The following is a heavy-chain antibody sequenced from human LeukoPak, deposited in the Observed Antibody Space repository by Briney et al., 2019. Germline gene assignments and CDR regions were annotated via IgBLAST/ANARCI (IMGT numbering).Heavy chain of an antibody. CDR1: GGSFSGYY. J-gene: IGHJ4*02. V-gene: IGHV4-34*01. CDR3: ARAYYGSGSFDY. D-gene: IGHD3-10*01. CDR2: INHSGST. Sequence: PSETLSHTCAVYGGSFSGYYWSWIRQPPGKGLEWIGEINHSGSTNYNPSLKSRVTISVDTSKNQFTLKLSSVTAADTAVYYCARAYYGSGSFDYWGQGTLVTVSS.